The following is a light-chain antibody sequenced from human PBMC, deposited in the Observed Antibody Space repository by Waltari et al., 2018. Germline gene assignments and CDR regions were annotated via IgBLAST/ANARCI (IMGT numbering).Light chain of an antibody. CDR3: QHYVRLPAT. Sequence: EIVFTQSPGPLSLSPGERAPLSCRASQSVRGSLAWYQQKAGQAPRLLFYGSSSRATGIPDRFSGSGSGTDFSLTISRLEPEDFAVYYCQHYVRLPATFGQGTKVEI. CDR2: GSS. V-gene: IGKV3-20*01. CDR1: QSVRGS. J-gene: IGKJ1*01.